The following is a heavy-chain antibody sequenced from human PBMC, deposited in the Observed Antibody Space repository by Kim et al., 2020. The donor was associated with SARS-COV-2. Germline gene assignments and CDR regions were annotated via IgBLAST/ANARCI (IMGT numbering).Heavy chain of an antibody. CDR3: AKARGDCSGGSCYNAFDI. CDR2: ISGSGGST. D-gene: IGHD2-15*01. Sequence: GGSLRLSCAASGFTFSSYAMSWVRQAPGKGLEWVSAISGSGGSTYYADSVKGRFTISRDNSKNTLYLQMNSLRAEDTAVYYCAKARGDCSGGSCYNAFDIWGQGTMVTVSS. V-gene: IGHV3-23*01. CDR1: GFTFSSYA. J-gene: IGHJ3*02.